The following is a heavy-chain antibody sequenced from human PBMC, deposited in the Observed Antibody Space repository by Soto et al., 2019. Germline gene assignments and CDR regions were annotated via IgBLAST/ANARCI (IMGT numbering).Heavy chain of an antibody. CDR1: DYTFITYG. D-gene: IGHD3-3*01. CDR2: ISAYNGST. J-gene: IGHJ6*02. V-gene: IGHV1-18*01. CDR3: ARVYITIFGVVSYGMDV. Sequence: ASVKVSCKASDYTFITYGITWVRQAPGQGLEWVGWISAYNGSTNYAQKLQGRVTMTTDTSTSTAYMELRSLRSDDTAVYYCARVYITIFGVVSYGMDVWGQGTTVTVSS.